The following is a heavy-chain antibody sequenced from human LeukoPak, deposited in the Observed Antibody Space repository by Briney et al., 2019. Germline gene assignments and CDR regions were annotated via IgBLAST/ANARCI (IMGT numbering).Heavy chain of an antibody. D-gene: IGHD1-1*01. Sequence: ASVKVSCKASNYTFTSHDISWVRQAPGQGLEWMGWISPYTGNTKYAQKFQGRVTMTTSTSTSIVYMELRSLRSDETAVYFCAREGGTWVPFDYWGQGTLVTVSS. V-gene: IGHV1-18*01. CDR2: ISPYTGNT. CDR1: NYTFTSHD. J-gene: IGHJ4*02. CDR3: AREGGTWVPFDY.